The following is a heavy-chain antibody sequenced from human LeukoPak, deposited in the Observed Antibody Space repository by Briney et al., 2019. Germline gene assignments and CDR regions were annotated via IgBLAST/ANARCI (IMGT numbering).Heavy chain of an antibody. Sequence: SETLSLTCTVSGGSISSYYWSWIRQPAGEGLEWIGRIYTSGSTNYNPSLKSRVTMSVDTSKNQFSLKLSSVTAADTAVYYCARALRWELLDWFDPWGQGTLVTVSS. V-gene: IGHV4-4*07. J-gene: IGHJ5*02. D-gene: IGHD1-26*01. CDR3: ARALRWELLDWFDP. CDR1: GGSISSYY. CDR2: IYTSGST.